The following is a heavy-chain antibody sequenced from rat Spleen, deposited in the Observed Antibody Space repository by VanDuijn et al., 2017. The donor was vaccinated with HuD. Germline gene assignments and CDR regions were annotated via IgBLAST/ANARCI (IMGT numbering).Heavy chain of an antibody. V-gene: IGHV5-29*01. J-gene: IGHJ2*01. D-gene: IGHD1-1*01. CDR1: GFTFSDYY. CDR3: ARESATVEPFDY. CDR2: ISYDGSST. Sequence: EVQLVESDGGLVQPGRSLKLSCAASGFTFSDYYMAWVRQAPTKGLEWVATISYDGSSTYYRDSVKGRFTISRDNAKRTLYLQMDSLRSEDTATYYCARESATVEPFDYWGQGVMVTVSS.